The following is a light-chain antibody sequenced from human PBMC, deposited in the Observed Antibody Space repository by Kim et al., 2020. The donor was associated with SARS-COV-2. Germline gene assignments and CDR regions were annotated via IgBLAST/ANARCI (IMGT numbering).Light chain of an antibody. Sequence: LSPGERATLSCRASQSVTSYLAWYQQKPGQAPRLLIYDASNGATGIPARFSGSGSGTDFTLTISSLEPEDFAVYYCQQRSIWPWTFGQGTKVDIK. V-gene: IGKV3-11*01. CDR3: QQRSIWPWT. CDR2: DAS. CDR1: QSVTSY. J-gene: IGKJ1*01.